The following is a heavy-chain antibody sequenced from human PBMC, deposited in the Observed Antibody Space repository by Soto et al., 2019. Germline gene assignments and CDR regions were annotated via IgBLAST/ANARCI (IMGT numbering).Heavy chain of an antibody. CDR1: GGSISRSSSY. J-gene: IGHJ3*02. CDR2: IYSTGNT. D-gene: IGHD2-2*01. V-gene: IGHV4-39*01. CDR3: ARLEPAISVSAFDI. Sequence: KTSETLSLTCTVSGGSISRSSSYWGWIRQPPGKGLEWIGSIYSTGNTLYNPSLKSRVTISVDTSKNQFSLNLSSVTAADTAVYYCARLEPAISVSAFDIWGQGTMVTVSS.